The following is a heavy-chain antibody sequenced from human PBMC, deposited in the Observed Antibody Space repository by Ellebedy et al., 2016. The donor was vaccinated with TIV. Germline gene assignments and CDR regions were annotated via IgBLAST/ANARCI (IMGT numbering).Heavy chain of an antibody. V-gene: IGHV4-34*01. CDR3: ARFRPHCYSDSCYTNAFEY. J-gene: IGHJ3*01. CDR1: GGSSSDYF. D-gene: IGHD2-2*02. CDR2: INDYGTA. Sequence: SETLSLXXAVYGGSSSDYFWSWIRQSQGRGLEWIGEINDYGTARYRPSFKSRVTISGDTAKKQVSLHLTSVTAADTAVYYCARFRPHCYSDSCYTNAFEYWGPGTEVTV.